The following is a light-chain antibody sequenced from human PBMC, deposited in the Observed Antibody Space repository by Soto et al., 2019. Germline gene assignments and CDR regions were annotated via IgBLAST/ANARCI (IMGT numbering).Light chain of an antibody. V-gene: IGLV2-23*02. CDR2: EVS. J-gene: IGLJ1*01. CDR3: CSYAGSSTYV. CDR1: SSDVGSYNL. Sequence: LKQPGSVYECTGQSIPNSYNENSSDVGSYNLVSWYQQHPGKAPKLMIYEVSKRPSGVSNRFSGSKSGNTASLTISGLQAEDEADYYCCSYAGSSTYVFGTGTKVPAL.